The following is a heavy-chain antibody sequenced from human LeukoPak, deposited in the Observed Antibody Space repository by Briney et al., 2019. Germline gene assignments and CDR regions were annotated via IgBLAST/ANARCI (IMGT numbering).Heavy chain of an antibody. CDR1: GFTFSSYS. CDR2: ISSSSSYI. J-gene: IGHJ5*02. D-gene: IGHD3-10*01. CDR3: ARAAMVRGVIGWFDP. V-gene: IGHV3-21*01. Sequence: GGSLRLSCAASGFTFSSYSMNWVRQAPVKGLEWVSSISSSSSYIYYADSVKGRFTISRDNAKNSLYLQMNSLRAEDTAVYYCARAAMVRGVIGWFDPWGQGTLVTVSS.